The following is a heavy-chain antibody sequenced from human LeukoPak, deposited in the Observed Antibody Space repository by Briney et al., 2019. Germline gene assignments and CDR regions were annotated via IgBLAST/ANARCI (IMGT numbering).Heavy chain of an antibody. CDR2: ISSSSTI. CDR3: ARTLIAYCGGDCYPDAFDI. Sequence: GGSLRLSCAASGFTFSSYSMNWVRQAPGKGLEWVSYISSSSTIYYADSVKGRFTISRDNAKNSLYLQMNSLRAEDTAVYYCARTLIAYCGGDCYPDAFDIWGQGTMVTVSS. D-gene: IGHD2-21*01. J-gene: IGHJ3*02. CDR1: GFTFSSYS. V-gene: IGHV3-48*01.